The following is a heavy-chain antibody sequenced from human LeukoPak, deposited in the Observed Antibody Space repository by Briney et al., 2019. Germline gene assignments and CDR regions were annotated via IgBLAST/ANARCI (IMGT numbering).Heavy chain of an antibody. Sequence: SETLSLTCTVSGGSISSYYWSWIRQPPGKGLEWIGYIYYSGSTNYNPSLKSRVTISVDTSKNQFSLKLSSVTAADTAVYYCARDQGGCSSTSCYDFDYWGQGTLVTVSS. CDR3: ARDQGGCSSTSCYDFDY. CDR1: GGSISSYY. V-gene: IGHV4-59*12. J-gene: IGHJ4*02. CDR2: IYYSGST. D-gene: IGHD2-2*01.